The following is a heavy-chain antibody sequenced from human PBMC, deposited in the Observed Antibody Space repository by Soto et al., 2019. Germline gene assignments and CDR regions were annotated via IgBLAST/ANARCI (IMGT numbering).Heavy chain of an antibody. CDR2: ISGSGGGT. J-gene: IGHJ4*02. V-gene: IGHV3-23*01. CDR1: GFTFSSYA. Sequence: GGSLRLSCAASGFTFSSYAMSWVRQAAGKGLEWVSAISGSGGGTYYADSVKGRFTISRDSSKNTLYLQMNSLRADDTAVYYCAKGLGSIAAAGKSGSIDYWGQGTLVTVSS. CDR3: AKGLGSIAAAGKSGSIDY. D-gene: IGHD6-13*01.